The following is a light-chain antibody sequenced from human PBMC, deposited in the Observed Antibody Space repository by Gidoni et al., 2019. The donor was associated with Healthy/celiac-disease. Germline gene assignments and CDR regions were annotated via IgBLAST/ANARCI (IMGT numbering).Light chain of an antibody. J-gene: IGKJ3*01. CDR3: QQRSNWPPV. V-gene: IGKV3-11*01. CDR1: QSVSSY. CDR2: DAS. Sequence: EIVLTQSPATLSLSPGERATLSCRASQSVSSYLAWYQQKPGQSPRLLLYDASTSATGIPARFSGSGSGTDFTLTISSLEPEYFAVYYCQQRSNWPPVFGPGTKVDIQ.